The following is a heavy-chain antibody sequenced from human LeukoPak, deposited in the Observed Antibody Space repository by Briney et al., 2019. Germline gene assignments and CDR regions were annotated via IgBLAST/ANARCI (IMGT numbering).Heavy chain of an antibody. Sequence: HGASVKVSCKASGYTFTDYYMHWVRPAPGQGIDWVGWINPTSGATNYAQKFQGRVTMTRDTSNNTSYMELSRLRSDDTAVYYCAREFRTTTWSFDAFDLWGQGTMVTVSS. V-gene: IGHV1-2*02. J-gene: IGHJ3*01. CDR2: INPTSGAT. CDR1: GYTFTDYY. CDR3: AREFRTTTWSFDAFDL. D-gene: IGHD1/OR15-1a*01.